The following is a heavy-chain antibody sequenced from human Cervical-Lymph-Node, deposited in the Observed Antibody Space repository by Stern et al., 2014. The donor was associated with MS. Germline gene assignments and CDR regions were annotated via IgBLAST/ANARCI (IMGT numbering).Heavy chain of an antibody. CDR3: AREATRIIVGIDY. CDR1: GYAFTGFF. J-gene: IGHJ4*02. D-gene: IGHD2/OR15-2a*01. V-gene: IGHV1-2*06. Sequence: VQLVESGAKMKKPGASVKVSCKASGYAFTGFFIHWVRQVPGQGLEWMGRLNPNSDDPTYAQNFQDRVTLTRDTSISTAYLELSRLPSADTAVYYCAREATRIIVGIDYWGQGTQVTVSS. CDR2: LNPNSDDP.